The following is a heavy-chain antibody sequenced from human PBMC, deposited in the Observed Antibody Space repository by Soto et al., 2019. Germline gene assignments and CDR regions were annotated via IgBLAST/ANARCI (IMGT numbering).Heavy chain of an antibody. Sequence: SVKVSCKASGYTFTGYYMHWVRQAPGQGLEWMGWINPNIGGTNYAQKFQGRVTMTRDTSISTAYVELSRLRSDDTAVYYCDSASPLGHLPFWSGYYSNPPYAGTDVWVNRSTVTDS. J-gene: IGHJ6*04. CDR2: INPNIGGT. CDR3: DSASPLGHLPFWSGYYSNPPYAGTDV. CDR1: GYTFTGYY. V-gene: IGHV1-2*02. D-gene: IGHD3-3*01.